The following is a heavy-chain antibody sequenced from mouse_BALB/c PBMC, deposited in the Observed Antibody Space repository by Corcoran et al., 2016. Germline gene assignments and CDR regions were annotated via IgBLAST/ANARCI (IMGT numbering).Heavy chain of an antibody. J-gene: IGHJ2*01. CDR3: SSNGNFVY. CDR2: IDHENGNT. Sequence: EVQLQQSGAELVRPGALVKLSCKASGFNIKDYYMHWVKQGPEQGLEWIGWIDHENGNTIYDPNFQGKASITADISSNTAYLQHSRLTSEYTAVYYCSSNGNFVYWCQGSTLTVSS. CDR1: GFNIKDYY. D-gene: IGHD2-1*01. V-gene: IGHV14-1*02.